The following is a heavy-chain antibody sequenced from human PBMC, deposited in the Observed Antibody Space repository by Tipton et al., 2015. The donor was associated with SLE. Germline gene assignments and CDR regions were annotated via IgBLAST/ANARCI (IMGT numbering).Heavy chain of an antibody. CDR3: ARDSGYSGYDYVNYFDY. CDR1: GGTFSSYA. D-gene: IGHD5-12*01. Sequence: QSGPEVKKPGTSAKVSCKASGGTFSSYAISWVRQAPGQGLEWMGGTIPIFGTANYAQKFQGRVTITADESTSTAYMELRSLRSDDTAVYYCARDSGYSGYDYVNYFDYWGQGTLVTVSS. J-gene: IGHJ4*02. CDR2: TIPIFGTA. V-gene: IGHV1-69*01.